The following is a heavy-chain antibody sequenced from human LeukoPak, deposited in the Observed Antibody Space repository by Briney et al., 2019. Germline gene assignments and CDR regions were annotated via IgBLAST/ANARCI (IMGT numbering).Heavy chain of an antibody. CDR1: GGSISSGGYY. J-gene: IGHJ4*02. CDR3: ARGADDHGSMFFGL. Sequence: SETLSLTCTVSGGSISSGGYYWSWIRQPPGKGLEWLAFVFDGGYISYSPSLDRRVTASLDRSKNVFSLRLTSVTTADTAVYYCARGADDHGSMFFGLWGQGFLVAVSS. D-gene: IGHD4-23*01. V-gene: IGHV4-61*08. CDR2: VFDGGYI.